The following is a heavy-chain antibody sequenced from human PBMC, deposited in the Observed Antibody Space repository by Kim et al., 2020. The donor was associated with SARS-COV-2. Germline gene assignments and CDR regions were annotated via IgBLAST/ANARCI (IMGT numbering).Heavy chain of an antibody. J-gene: IGHJ3*02. Sequence: YNPTLKSRVTRSVDTSKNQFSLKLSSVTAADTAGYYCARGRASGSRAFDIWGQGTMVTVSS. CDR3: ARGRASGSRAFDI. V-gene: IGHV4-34*01. D-gene: IGHD3-10*01.